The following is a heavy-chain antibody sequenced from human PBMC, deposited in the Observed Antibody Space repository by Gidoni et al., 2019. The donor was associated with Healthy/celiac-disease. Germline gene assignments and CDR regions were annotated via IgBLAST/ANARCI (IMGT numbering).Heavy chain of an antibody. J-gene: IGHJ6*02. CDR1: GFTFSSYA. D-gene: IGHD6-13*01. CDR3: ARVGAGSSSYYYYYGMDV. Sequence: QVQLVESGGGVVQPGRSLRLSCAASGFTFSSYAMHWVRQAPGKGLEWVAVIADDGINKYYAEAVKGRFTISRDNSKNTLYLQMNSLRAEDTAVYYCARVGAGSSSYYYYYGMDVWGQGTTVTVSS. V-gene: IGHV3-30*04. CDR2: IADDGINK.